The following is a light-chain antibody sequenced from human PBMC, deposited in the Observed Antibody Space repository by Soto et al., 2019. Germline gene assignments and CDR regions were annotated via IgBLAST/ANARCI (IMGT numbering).Light chain of an antibody. CDR3: QRYGSSPTHT. CDR1: QSVFNNY. CDR2: GAS. V-gene: IGKV3-20*01. J-gene: IGKJ2*01. Sequence: EIVFTQSPGTLSLSPGEGATLSCRASQSVFNNYLAWYQQKPGQAPRLVISGASSRANGIPERFSGSGSGADLTLTISRLESEDFAAYDGQRYGSSPTHTFGQGTKVDIK.